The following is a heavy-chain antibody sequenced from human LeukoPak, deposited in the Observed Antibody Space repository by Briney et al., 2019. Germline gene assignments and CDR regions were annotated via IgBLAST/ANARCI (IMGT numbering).Heavy chain of an antibody. D-gene: IGHD1-7*01. CDR1: GGSYSNYF. J-gene: IGHJ4*02. CDR2: IYPSGNT. V-gene: IGHV4-4*07. Sequence: SETLSLTCSVSGGSYSNYFWSWVRQPAGKGLEWIGRIYPSGNTNYNPSLKSRVTLSVDTSKTHFYLGLSSVTAADTAVYYCARRQVFDNWNYSNPYYFDYWGQGTLVTVSS. CDR3: ARRQVFDNWNYSNPYYFDY.